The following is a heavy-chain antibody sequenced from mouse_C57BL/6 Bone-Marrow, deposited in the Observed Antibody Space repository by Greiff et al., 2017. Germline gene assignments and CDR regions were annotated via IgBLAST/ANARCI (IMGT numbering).Heavy chain of an antibody. J-gene: IGHJ4*01. Sequence: EVKLVESGGGLVQPGGSLKLSCAASGFTFSDYYMYWVRQTPEKRLEWVAYISNGGGSTYYPDTVKGRFTISRDNAKNTLYLQMSRLKSEDTAMYYCARHLRLDAMDYWGQGTSVTVSS. V-gene: IGHV5-12*01. CDR2: ISNGGGST. CDR3: ARHLRLDAMDY. CDR1: GFTFSDYY.